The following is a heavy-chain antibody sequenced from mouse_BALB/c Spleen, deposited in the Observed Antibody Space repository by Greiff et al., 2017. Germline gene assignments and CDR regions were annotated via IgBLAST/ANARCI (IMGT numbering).Heavy chain of an antibody. CDR1: GFTFSSFG. V-gene: IGHV5-17*02. D-gene: IGHD2-4*01. Sequence: VQLKESGGGLVQPGGSRKLSCAASGFTFSSFGMHWVRQAPEKGLEWVAYISSGSSTIYYADTVKGRFTISRDNPKNTLFLQMTSLRSEDTAMYYCANSNYGAMDYWGQGTSVTVSS. J-gene: IGHJ4*01. CDR3: ANSNYGAMDY. CDR2: ISSGSSTI.